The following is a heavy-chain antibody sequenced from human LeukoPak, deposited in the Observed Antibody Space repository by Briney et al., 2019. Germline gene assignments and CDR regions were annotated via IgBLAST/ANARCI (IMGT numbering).Heavy chain of an antibody. CDR1: GFTFTSSA. D-gene: IGHD6-13*01. V-gene: IGHV1-58*01. CDR3: AAESIAAAGDFDY. Sequence: GTSVKVSCKASGFTFTSSAFRWVRQAGGQGLEWMGWIVVGSGNTNYAQKFQERVTMTRDMSTSTAYMELSSLRSEDTAVYYCAAESIAAAGDFDYWGQGTLVTVSS. J-gene: IGHJ4*02. CDR2: IVVGSGNT.